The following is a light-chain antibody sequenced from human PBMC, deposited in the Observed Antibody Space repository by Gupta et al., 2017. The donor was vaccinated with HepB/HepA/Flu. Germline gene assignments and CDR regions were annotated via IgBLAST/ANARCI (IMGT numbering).Light chain of an antibody. CDR3: RQQDNFPST. Sequence: ETTLTQSPAFMSATPGDKVNISCKASQDIDDDMNWFQQKPGEAAVFIIKEATTLGTGIPTRFSGSGFGTNFTLTINNRESEDAAYYCCRQQDNFPSTFGQGSKLEIK. CDR2: EAT. V-gene: IGKV5-2*01. CDR1: QDIDDD. J-gene: IGKJ2*02.